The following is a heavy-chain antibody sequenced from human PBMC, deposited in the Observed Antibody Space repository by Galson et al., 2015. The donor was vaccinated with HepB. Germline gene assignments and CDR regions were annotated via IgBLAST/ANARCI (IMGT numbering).Heavy chain of an antibody. V-gene: IGHV1-24*01. J-gene: IGHJ4*02. CDR3: ATGLSYDFWSGYKQEQFDC. CDR1: GYTLTELS. Sequence: SVKASCKVSGYTLTELSMHWVRQAPGKGLEWMGGFDPEDGETIYAQKFQGRVTMTEDTSTDTAYMELSSLRSEDTAVYYCATGLSYDFWSGYKQEQFDCWGQGTLVTVSS. CDR2: FDPEDGET. D-gene: IGHD3-3*01.